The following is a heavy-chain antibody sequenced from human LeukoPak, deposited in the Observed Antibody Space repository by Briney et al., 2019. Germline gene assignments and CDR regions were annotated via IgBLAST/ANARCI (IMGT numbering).Heavy chain of an antibody. J-gene: IGHJ4*02. CDR2: ISYDGSNK. CDR3: AKDPGPYSSSWSPFDY. Sequence: PGGSLRLSCAASGFTFSSYAMHWVRQAPGKGLEWVAVISYDGSNKYYADSVKGRFTISRDNSKNTLYLQMNSLRAEDTAVYYCAKDPGPYSSSWSPFDYWGQGTLVTVSS. D-gene: IGHD6-13*01. V-gene: IGHV3-30-3*01. CDR1: GFTFSSYA.